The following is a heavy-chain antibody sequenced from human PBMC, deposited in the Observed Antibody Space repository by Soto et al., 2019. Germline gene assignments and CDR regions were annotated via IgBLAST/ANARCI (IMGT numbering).Heavy chain of an antibody. CDR3: ARDSSSGEGFDF. V-gene: IGHV3-33*01. CDR2: IWYDGNSK. Sequence: VQLVESGGGVVQPGRSLRLSCAASGFTFSSYGMHWVRQAPGKGLEWMAVIWYDGNSKDYGDSVRGRFTVSRDNSNNTLYLQMDSLRAEDTAAYYCARDSSSGEGFDFWGQGTLVTVSS. D-gene: IGHD7-27*01. CDR1: GFTFSSYG. J-gene: IGHJ4*02.